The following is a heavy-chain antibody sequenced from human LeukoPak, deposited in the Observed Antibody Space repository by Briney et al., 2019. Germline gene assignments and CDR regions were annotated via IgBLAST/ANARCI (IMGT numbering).Heavy chain of an antibody. D-gene: IGHD1-7*01. V-gene: IGHV3-20*01. CDR3: AGKGLGGELGGFDS. J-gene: IGHJ4*02. Sequence: PGGSLRLSCAASGYTFGDYGMSWVRQVPGKGLEWVSGTNRRGDITGYADFVKGRFTISRDNAKNSLYLQMNSLRVEDTALYHWAGKGLGGELGGFDSWGQGTLVTVSS. CDR1: GYTFGDYG. CDR2: TNRRGDIT.